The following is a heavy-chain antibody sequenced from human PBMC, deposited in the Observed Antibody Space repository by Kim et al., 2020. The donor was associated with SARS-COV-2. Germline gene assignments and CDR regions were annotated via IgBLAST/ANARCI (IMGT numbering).Heavy chain of an antibody. V-gene: IGHV3-30*02. J-gene: IGHJ4*02. CDR3: AKDLFMARGGVIDS. D-gene: IGHD3-10*01. Sequence: ADSVNGRFTISRDNSQNTLYLQMSSLRSDDTAIYYCAKDLFMARGGVIDSWGQGTLVSVSS.